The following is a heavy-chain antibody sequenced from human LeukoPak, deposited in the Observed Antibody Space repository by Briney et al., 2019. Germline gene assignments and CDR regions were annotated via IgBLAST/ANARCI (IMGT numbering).Heavy chain of an antibody. J-gene: IGHJ4*02. V-gene: IGHV4-39*02. Sequence: SETLSLTCTVSGDSISRSTYYWAWIRQPPGKGLEWIGSVYYGRSPYFNPSLESRATISVDTSKNHFSLKMSSVAAADTAVYYCARSSGTETFSYWGQGTLVTVSS. CDR3: ARSSGTETFSY. CDR1: GDSISRSTYY. D-gene: IGHD6-25*01. CDR2: VYYGRSP.